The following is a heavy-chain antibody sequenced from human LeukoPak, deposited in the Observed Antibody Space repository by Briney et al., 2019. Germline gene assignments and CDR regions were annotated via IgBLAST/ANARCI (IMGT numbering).Heavy chain of an antibody. CDR2: IYYSGST. CDR1: AGSISSSY. Sequence: SETLSLTCTVSAGSISSSYWSWIRQPPGKGLEWIEYIYYSGSTNYNPSLKSRVTISVDTSKNQFSLKLNTVTAADTAVYYCARQGPLTTAVTTRTNPFDYWGQGTLVTVSS. D-gene: IGHD4-11*01. J-gene: IGHJ4*02. CDR3: ARQGPLTTAVTTRTNPFDY. V-gene: IGHV4-59*08.